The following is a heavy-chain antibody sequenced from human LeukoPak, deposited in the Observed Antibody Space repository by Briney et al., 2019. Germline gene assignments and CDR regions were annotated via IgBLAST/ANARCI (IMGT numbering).Heavy chain of an antibody. Sequence: GGSLRLSCAASGFTFSSYAMSWVRQAPGKGLEWVSLITGSGGNTYSAGSVKGRFTISRDNSKNTLYLQMSSLRAEDTAIYYCAQGTPTGYGTSWFDYWGQGTLVTVSS. CDR1: GFTFSSYA. D-gene: IGHD6-13*01. J-gene: IGHJ4*02. CDR2: ITGSGGNT. V-gene: IGHV3-23*01. CDR3: AQGTPTGYGTSWFDY.